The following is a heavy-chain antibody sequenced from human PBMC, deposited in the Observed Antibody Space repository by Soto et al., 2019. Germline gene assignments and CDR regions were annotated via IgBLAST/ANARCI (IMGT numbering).Heavy chain of an antibody. Sequence: GASVKVSCKASGYTFTSYAMHWVRQAPGQRLEWMGWINAGNGNTKYSQKFQGRVTITRDTSASTAYMELSSLRSEDTAVYYCARDKLTMIVVDQGPCFDYWGQGTLVTVSS. CDR1: GYTFTSYA. D-gene: IGHD3-22*01. CDR2: INAGNGNT. J-gene: IGHJ4*02. V-gene: IGHV1-3*01. CDR3: ARDKLTMIVVDQGPCFDY.